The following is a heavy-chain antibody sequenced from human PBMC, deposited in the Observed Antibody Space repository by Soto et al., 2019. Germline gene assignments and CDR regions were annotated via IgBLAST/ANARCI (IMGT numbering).Heavy chain of an antibody. CDR2: ITAYNGNT. J-gene: IGHJ4*02. D-gene: IGHD3-3*01. V-gene: IGHV1-18*01. CDR1: HYTINSKA. Sequence: APVKVCCKAPHYTINSKAIRWARHATGQGPEWMGWITAYNGNTNYAQKLQGRVTMTTDTSTSTAYMELRSLRSDDTAVYFCARGFLEWLSPSFDYWGQGTLVTVTS. CDR3: ARGFLEWLSPSFDY.